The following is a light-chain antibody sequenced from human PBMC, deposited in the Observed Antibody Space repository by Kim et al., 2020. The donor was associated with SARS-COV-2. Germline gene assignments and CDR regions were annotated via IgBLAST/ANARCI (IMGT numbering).Light chain of an antibody. CDR3: QQRYSTPVT. J-gene: IGKJ2*01. CDR2: AAS. CDR1: QSISSY. Sequence: SASVGDRVTITCRASQSISSYLNWYQQKPGKAPKLLIYAASSLQSGVPSRFSGSGSGTDFTLTISSLQPEDFATYYCQQRYSTPVTFGQGTKLEI. V-gene: IGKV1-39*01.